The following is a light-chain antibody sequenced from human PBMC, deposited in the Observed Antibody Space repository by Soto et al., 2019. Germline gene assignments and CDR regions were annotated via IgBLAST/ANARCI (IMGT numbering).Light chain of an antibody. Sequence: DIQMTQSPSTLSGSVGDRVTITCRASQTISSWLAWYQQKPGKAPKLLIYDASTLESGVPSRFSGSRSETEFTLTISSLQPDDFATYYCQQYNSYSWTFGQGTKVDIK. CDR1: QTISSW. V-gene: IGKV1-5*01. J-gene: IGKJ1*01. CDR3: QQYNSYSWT. CDR2: DAS.